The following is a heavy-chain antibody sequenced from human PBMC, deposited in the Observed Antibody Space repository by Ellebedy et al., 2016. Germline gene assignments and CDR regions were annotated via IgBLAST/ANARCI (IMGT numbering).Heavy chain of an antibody. CDR2: IYHSGIT. V-gene: IGHV4-4*02. J-gene: IGHJ4*02. CDR1: GGSISSSNW. D-gene: IGHD3-22*01. Sequence: SETLSLTXAVSGGSISSSNWWSWVRQPPGKGLEWIGEIYHSGITNHNPSLKSRVSISVDKSKNQFSLKLSSVTAADTAVYYCAREVYHDSSGYNYSFDYWGQGTLVTVSS. CDR3: AREVYHDSSGYNYSFDY.